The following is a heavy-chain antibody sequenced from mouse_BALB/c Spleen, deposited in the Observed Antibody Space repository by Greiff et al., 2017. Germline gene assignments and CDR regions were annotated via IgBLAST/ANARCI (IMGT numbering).Heavy chain of an antibody. CDR3: ARQGGKGSDYFDY. V-gene: IGHV5-12-2*01. J-gene: IGHJ2*01. CDR1: GFTFSSYT. CDR2: ISNGGGST. D-gene: IGHD1-3*01. Sequence: EVQRVESGGGLVQPGGSLKLSCAASGFTFSSYTMSWVRQTPEKRLEWVAYISNGGGSTYYPDTVKGRFTISRDNAKNTLYLQMSSLKSEDTAMYYCARQGGKGSDYFDYWGQGTTLTVSS.